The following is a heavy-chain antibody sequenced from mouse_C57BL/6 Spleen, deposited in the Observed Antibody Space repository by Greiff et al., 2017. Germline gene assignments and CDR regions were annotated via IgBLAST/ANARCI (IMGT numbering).Heavy chain of an antibody. Sequence: VQLQQPGAELVKPGASVKMSCKASGYTFTSYWITWVKQRPGQGLEWIGDIYPGSGSTNYNEKFKSKATLTVDTSSSTAYMQLSSLTSEDSAVYYCARGGPYDGYSGDYWGQGTSVTVSS. CDR1: GYTFTSYW. CDR2: IYPGSGST. V-gene: IGHV1-55*01. D-gene: IGHD2-3*01. CDR3: ARGGPYDGYSGDY. J-gene: IGHJ4*01.